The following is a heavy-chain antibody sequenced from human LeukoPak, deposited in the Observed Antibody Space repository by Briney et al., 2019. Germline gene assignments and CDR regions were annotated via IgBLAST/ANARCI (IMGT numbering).Heavy chain of an antibody. J-gene: IGHJ4*02. CDR3: ARLGVVEGQWLGYFDY. Sequence: GESLKISCKGSGYSFTSYWIGWVRQMPGKGLEWMGIIYPGDSDTRYSPSFQGQVTISAHKSISTAYLQWSSLKASDTGMYYCARLGVVEGQWLGYFDYWGQGTLVTVSS. D-gene: IGHD6-19*01. CDR2: IYPGDSDT. V-gene: IGHV5-51*01. CDR1: GYSFTSYW.